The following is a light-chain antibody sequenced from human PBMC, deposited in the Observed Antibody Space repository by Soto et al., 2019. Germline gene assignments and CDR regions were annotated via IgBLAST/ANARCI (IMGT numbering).Light chain of an antibody. CDR2: GAS. CDR1: QSVNSSY. J-gene: IGKJ1*01. CDR3: QQYGSSGT. V-gene: IGKV3-20*01. Sequence: IVLTPSPGTLSLSPGEGATLSCRASQSVNSSYLAWYQQKPGQAPRLLIYGASSRATGIPDRFSGSGSGTDFTLTISRVEPEDFAVYYCQQYGSSGTFGQGTKVDIK.